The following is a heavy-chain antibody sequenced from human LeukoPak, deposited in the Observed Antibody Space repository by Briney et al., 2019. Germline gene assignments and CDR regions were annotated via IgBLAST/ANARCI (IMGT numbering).Heavy chain of an antibody. CDR3: ARGVIAARPDYYYYMDV. D-gene: IGHD6-6*01. CDR1: GGTFSSYA. J-gene: IGHJ6*03. CDR2: TIPIFGTA. Sequence: ASVKVSCKASGGTFSSYAISWVRQAPGQGLEWMGGTIPIFGTANYAQKFQGRVTITTDESTSTAYMELSSLRSEDTAVYYCARGVIAARPDYYYYMDVWGKGTTVTVSS. V-gene: IGHV1-69*05.